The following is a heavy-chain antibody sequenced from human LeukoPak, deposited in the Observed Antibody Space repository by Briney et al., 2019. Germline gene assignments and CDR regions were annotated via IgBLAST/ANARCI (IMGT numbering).Heavy chain of an antibody. CDR2: ISNSGDAT. Sequence: GGSLRLSCAASGFTFSNYAMSWVRQAPGKGLEWVSTISNSGDATYYADSVKGRFTNSRDDSKNTLFLQMNSLRAEDTAVYFCAKVKWKLIGYFDYWGQGTLVTVSS. CDR1: GFTFSNYA. J-gene: IGHJ4*02. D-gene: IGHD1-20*01. V-gene: IGHV3-23*01. CDR3: AKVKWKLIGYFDY.